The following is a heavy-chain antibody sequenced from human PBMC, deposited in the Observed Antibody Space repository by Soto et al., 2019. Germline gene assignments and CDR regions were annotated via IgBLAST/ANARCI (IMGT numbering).Heavy chain of an antibody. CDR3: ARDLWGYCGTDCYPLDV. V-gene: IGHV4-59*01. CDR2: MYNTGST. D-gene: IGHD2-21*02. Sequence: QVQLQESGPGLVKPSETLSLTCTVSGGSISGYYWSWIRQPPGKGLEWIGYMYNTGSTVYNPSFYGRVTISVDTAKNQFALKLKSVTDADTAAFYCARDLWGYCGTDCYPLDVWGQGTTVTVSS. CDR1: GGSISGYY. J-gene: IGHJ6*02.